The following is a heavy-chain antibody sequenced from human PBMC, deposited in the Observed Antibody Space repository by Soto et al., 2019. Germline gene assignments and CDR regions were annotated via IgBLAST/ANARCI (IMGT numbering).Heavy chain of an antibody. J-gene: IGHJ5*01. CDR2: INPNSGGT. Sequence: ASVKVSCKASGYTFTGYYMDWVRQAPGQGLEWMGWINPNSGGTNYAQKFQGWVTMTRDTSISTAYMELSRLRSDDTAVYYCARGPPLQLELRGDLYNWFDSWGQGTLVTVSS. CDR1: GYTFTGYY. CDR3: ARGPPLQLELRGDLYNWFDS. D-gene: IGHD1-1*01. V-gene: IGHV1-2*04.